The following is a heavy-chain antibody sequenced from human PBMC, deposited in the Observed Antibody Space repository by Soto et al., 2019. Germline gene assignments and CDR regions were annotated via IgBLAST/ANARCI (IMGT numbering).Heavy chain of an antibody. Sequence: PGGSLRLSCAASGFTFSSYGMHWVRQAPGKGLEWVAVIWYDGSNKYYADSVKGRFTISRDNSKNTLYLQMNSLRAEDTAVYYCARDKREWIAVAVYRNYYGMDVRGQGTTVTVSS. CDR1: GFTFSSYG. J-gene: IGHJ6*02. CDR2: IWYDGSNK. D-gene: IGHD6-19*01. CDR3: ARDKREWIAVAVYRNYYGMDV. V-gene: IGHV3-33*01.